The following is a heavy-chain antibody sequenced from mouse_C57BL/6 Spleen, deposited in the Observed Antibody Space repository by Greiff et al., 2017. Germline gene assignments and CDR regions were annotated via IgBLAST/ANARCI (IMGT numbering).Heavy chain of an antibody. CDR2: IYPGDGDT. Sequence: VQLPQSGAELVQPGASVKISCKASGSAFSSYWMNWVKQRPGKGLEWIGQIYPGDGDTNYNGQFNGQAPLTADKSSSTAYMQLSSLTSEDSAVYFCARREDYYGSRGYAMDYWGQGTSVTVSS. CDR3: ARREDYYGSRGYAMDY. D-gene: IGHD1-1*01. V-gene: IGHV1-80*01. J-gene: IGHJ4*01. CDR1: GSAFSSYW.